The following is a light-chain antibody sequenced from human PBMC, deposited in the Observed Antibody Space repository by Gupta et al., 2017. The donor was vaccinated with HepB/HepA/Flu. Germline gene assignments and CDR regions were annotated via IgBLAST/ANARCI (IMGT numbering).Light chain of an antibody. CDR3: SSYTTSSTWV. Sequence: QSALTQPASVSGSPGQSITISCTGTGSDIGDYNYVCWYQQHPGQAPKLMIYDVTKRPSGVSNRFAGSKSGNTASLTISGRQAEDESDYYCSSYTTSSTWVFGGGAK. CDR2: DVT. J-gene: IGLJ3*02. V-gene: IGLV2-14*03. CDR1: GSDIGDYNY.